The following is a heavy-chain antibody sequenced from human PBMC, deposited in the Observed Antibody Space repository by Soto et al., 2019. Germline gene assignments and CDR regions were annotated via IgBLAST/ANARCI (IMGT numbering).Heavy chain of an antibody. Sequence: EVQLVESGGGLVQPGGSLRLSCAASGFTFSSYWMSWVRQAPGKGLEWVANIKQDGSEKYYVDSVKGRFTISRDNAKNSLYRKMNSLRAEDTVVYYCGRDRSLGIGGGGLIDYWGQGPLVTVS. D-gene: IGHD2-15*01. CDR2: IKQDGSEK. CDR1: GFTFSSYW. V-gene: IGHV3-7*01. CDR3: GRDRSLGIGGGGLIDY. J-gene: IGHJ4*02.